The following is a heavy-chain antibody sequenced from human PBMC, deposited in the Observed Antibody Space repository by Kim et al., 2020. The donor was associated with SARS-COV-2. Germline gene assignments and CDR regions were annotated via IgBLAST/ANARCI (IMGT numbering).Heavy chain of an antibody. J-gene: IGHJ4*02. V-gene: IGHV1-2*02. D-gene: IGHD2-2*01. CDR3: ARVGTLGYCSSTSCKVLDY. CDR1: GYTFTGYY. Sequence: ASVKVSCKASGYTFTGYYMHWVRQAPGQGLEWMGWINPNSGGTDYAQKFQGRVTMTRDTSISTAYMELSRLRSDDTAVYYCARVGTLGYCSSTSCKVLDYWGQGTLVTVSS. CDR2: INPNSGGT.